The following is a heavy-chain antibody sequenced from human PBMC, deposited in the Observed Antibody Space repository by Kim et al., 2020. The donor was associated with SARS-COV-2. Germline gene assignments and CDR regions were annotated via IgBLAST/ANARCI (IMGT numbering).Heavy chain of an antibody. CDR3: ARGWDYYDSSGFAFDY. Sequence: SVKGRFTISRDNAKNSLYLQMNSLRAEDTAVYYCARGWDYYDSSGFAFDYWGQGTLVTVSS. J-gene: IGHJ4*02. V-gene: IGHV3-11*01. D-gene: IGHD3-22*01.